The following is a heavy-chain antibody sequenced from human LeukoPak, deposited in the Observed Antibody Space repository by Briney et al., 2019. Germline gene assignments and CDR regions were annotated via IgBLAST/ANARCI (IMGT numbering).Heavy chain of an antibody. CDR1: GFTVSSNY. CDR2: IYSGGST. J-gene: IGHJ4*02. V-gene: IGHV3-53*01. Sequence: GGSLRLSCAASGFTVSSNYMSWVRQAPGKGLEWVSVIYSGGSTYYADSVKGRFTISRDNSKNTLYLQMNSLRAVDTAVYYCACLAGDLYYFDYWGQGTLVTVSS. D-gene: IGHD7-27*01. CDR3: ACLAGDLYYFDY.